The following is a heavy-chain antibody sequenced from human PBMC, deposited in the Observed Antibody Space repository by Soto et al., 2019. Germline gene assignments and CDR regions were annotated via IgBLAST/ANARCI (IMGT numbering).Heavy chain of an antibody. CDR2: ISYNGNNK. Sequence: SLRLSCAASGSTFTNYGMHWVRQAPGKGLEWVAVISYNGNNKNYADSVKGRFTISRDNTKRTVDLQMNSLRVEDTAIYYCAQDTFYYDSSGYYVFDYWGQGTLVTVSS. J-gene: IGHJ4*02. CDR1: GSTFTNYG. D-gene: IGHD3-22*01. CDR3: AQDTFYYDSSGYYVFDY. V-gene: IGHV3-30*18.